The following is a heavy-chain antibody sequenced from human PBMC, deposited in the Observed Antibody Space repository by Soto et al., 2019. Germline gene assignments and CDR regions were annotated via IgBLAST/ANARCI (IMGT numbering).Heavy chain of an antibody. Sequence: GGSLRLSCAASGFTFSSYAMSWVRQAPGKGLEWVSAISGSGGSTYYADSVKGRFTISRDNSKNTLYLQMNSLRAEDTAVYYCAKFGNMNFYGSGSYAFDIWGQGTMVTVSS. V-gene: IGHV3-23*01. CDR3: AKFGNMNFYGSGSYAFDI. CDR2: ISGSGGST. D-gene: IGHD3-10*01. CDR1: GFTFSSYA. J-gene: IGHJ3*02.